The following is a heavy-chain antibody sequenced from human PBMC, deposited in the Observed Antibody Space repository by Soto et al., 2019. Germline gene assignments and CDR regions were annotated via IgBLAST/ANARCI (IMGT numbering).Heavy chain of an antibody. V-gene: IGHV1-69*13. CDR2: ISPSFRTP. J-gene: IGHJ4*02. CDR3: ARDYDNWSFGY. CDR1: GVTFSSYY. D-gene: IGHD1-20*01. Sequence: ASVKVSCKASGVTFSSYYITWVRQAPLQGLEWMGGISPSFRTPNYARKFQGRVTITADESTSTAYMELSSVTSEDTAVYYCARDYDNWSFGYWGQGTLVTVSS.